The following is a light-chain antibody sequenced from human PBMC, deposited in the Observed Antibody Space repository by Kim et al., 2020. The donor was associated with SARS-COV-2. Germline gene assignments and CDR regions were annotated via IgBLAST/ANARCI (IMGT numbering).Light chain of an antibody. J-gene: IGLJ2*01. CDR1: SSNIGAGYD. CDR3: QSYDSSLSGSVV. Sequence: RVTLSCTGRSSNIGAGYDVHWYQQLPGTAPNLLIYGNSNRPSGVPDRFSGSESGTSASLAITGLQAEDEADYYCQSYDSSLSGSVVFGGGTQLTVL. CDR2: GNS. V-gene: IGLV1-40*01.